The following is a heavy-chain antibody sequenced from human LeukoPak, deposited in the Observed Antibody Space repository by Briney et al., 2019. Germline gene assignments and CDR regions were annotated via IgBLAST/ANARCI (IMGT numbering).Heavy chain of an antibody. D-gene: IGHD1-26*01. V-gene: IGHV4-38-2*02. CDR1: GYSISSGYY. J-gene: IGHJ6*03. CDR2: IYHSGST. CDR3: ASLGAPTGYYYYYMDV. Sequence: PSETLSLTCTVSGYSISSGYYWGWIRQPPGKGLEWIGSIYHSGSTYYNPSLKSRVTISVDTSKNQFSLKLSSVTAADTAVYYCASLGAPTGYYYYYMDVWGKGTTVAVSS.